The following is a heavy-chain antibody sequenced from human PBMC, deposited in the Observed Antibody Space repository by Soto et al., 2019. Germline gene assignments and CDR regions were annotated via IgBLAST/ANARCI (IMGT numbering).Heavy chain of an antibody. CDR3: ARQHPLDSSAWYN. CDR2: IYASDSDT. Sequence: GESLKISCKCSGYTFTDYWIGGVRQMPGKGLEYMGTIYASDSDTRYSPSFEGRVTMSVDKSISTAYLHWSSLKASDTAMYYCARQHPLDSSAWYNWGQGTLVTVSS. V-gene: IGHV5-51*01. CDR1: GYTFTDYW. D-gene: IGHD6-19*01. J-gene: IGHJ4*02.